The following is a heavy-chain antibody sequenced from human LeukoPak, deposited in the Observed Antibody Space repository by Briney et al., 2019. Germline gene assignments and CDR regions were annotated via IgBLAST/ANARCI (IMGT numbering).Heavy chain of an antibody. CDR1: GYTFTSYG. CDR2: INPNSGGT. J-gene: IGHJ4*02. CDR3: ARATTAAGHFDY. V-gene: IGHV1-2*04. D-gene: IGHD6-13*01. Sequence: ASVKVSCKASGYTFTSYGISWVRQAPGQGLEWMGWINPNSGGTNYAQKFQGWVTMTRDTSISTAYMELSRLRSDDTAVYYCARATTAAGHFDYWGQGTLVTVSS.